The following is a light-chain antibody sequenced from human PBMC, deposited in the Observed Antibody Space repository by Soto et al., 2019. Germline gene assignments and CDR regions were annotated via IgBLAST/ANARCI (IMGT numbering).Light chain of an antibody. V-gene: IGKV3-20*01. CDR3: QQYAGSPGT. CDR2: DAS. CDR1: QSVSSNY. Sequence: EIVLTQSPGTLSLSPGERATLSCRASQSVSSNYLAWYQQKPGQAPGLLIYDASNRATGIPDRFSGSGSGTDFTLTISRLEPEDFAVYYCQQYAGSPGTFGQGTKVEIK. J-gene: IGKJ1*01.